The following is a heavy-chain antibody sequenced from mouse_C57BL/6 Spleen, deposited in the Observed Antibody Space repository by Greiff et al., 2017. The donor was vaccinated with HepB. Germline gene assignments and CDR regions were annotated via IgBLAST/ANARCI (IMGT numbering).Heavy chain of an antibody. D-gene: IGHD2-2*01. CDR1: GYTFTSYW. CDR2: IDPSDSYT. J-gene: IGHJ2*01. CDR3: ARGGYGGNYFDY. Sequence: QVQLQQPGAELVKPGASVKLSCKASGYTFTSYWMQWVKQRPGQGLEWIGEIDPSDSYTNYNQKFKGKATLTVDPSSSPAYMQLSSLTSEDSAVYYCARGGYGGNYFDYWGQGTTLTVSS. V-gene: IGHV1-50*01.